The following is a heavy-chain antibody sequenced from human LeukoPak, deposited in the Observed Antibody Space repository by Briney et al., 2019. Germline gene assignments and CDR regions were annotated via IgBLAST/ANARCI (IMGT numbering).Heavy chain of an antibody. CDR1: GYTFTSYA. CDR3: ARDPGSSGYYRYYMDV. CDR2: INAGNGNT. V-gene: IGHV1-3*03. D-gene: IGHD6-19*01. Sequence: ASVKVSCKASGYTFTSYAMHWVRQAPGQRLEWMGWINAGNGNTKYSQEFQGRVTTTRDTSASTAYMELSSLRSEDMAVYYCARDPGSSGYYRYYMDVWGKGTTVTVSS. J-gene: IGHJ6*03.